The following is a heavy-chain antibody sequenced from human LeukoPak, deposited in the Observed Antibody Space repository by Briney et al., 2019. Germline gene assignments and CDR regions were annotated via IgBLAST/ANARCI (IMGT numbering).Heavy chain of an antibody. V-gene: IGHV4-59*12. CDR1: GGSMTVYY. CDR2: IYYDGST. Sequence: PSETLSLTCTISGGSMTVYYWGWIRQSPGKGLEWIGNIYYDGSTNYNPSLKSRVSTSLDTSKNQFSLTLTSVTAADTAVYYCARERVVPRSYNYGLDVWGQGTSVTVS. D-gene: IGHD2-15*01. CDR3: ARERVVPRSYNYGLDV. J-gene: IGHJ6*02.